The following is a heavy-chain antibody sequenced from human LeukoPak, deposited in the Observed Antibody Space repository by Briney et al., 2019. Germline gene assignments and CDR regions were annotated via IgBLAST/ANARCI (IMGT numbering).Heavy chain of an antibody. Sequence: ASVKVSCKASGYTFTSYDINWVRQATGQGLEWMGWMNPNSGNTGYAQKFQGRVTMTRNTSISIAYMEVSRLRSEDTAVYYCARGTRGDILTGYSLGYWGQGTLVTVSS. V-gene: IGHV1-8*01. CDR2: MNPNSGNT. CDR3: ARGTRGDILTGYSLGY. J-gene: IGHJ4*02. CDR1: GYTFTSYD. D-gene: IGHD3-9*01.